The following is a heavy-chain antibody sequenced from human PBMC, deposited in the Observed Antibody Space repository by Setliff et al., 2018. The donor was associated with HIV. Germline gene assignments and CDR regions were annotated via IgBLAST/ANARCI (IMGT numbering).Heavy chain of an antibody. CDR3: ARHGSYDYYYYYMDV. J-gene: IGHJ6*03. Sequence: GESLKISCKGSGYSFSNHWIGWVRQMPGKGLEWMGIINPDDSDIRYSSSFQGQVTISADKSISTAYLQWSSLKASDTAMYYCARHGSYDYYYYYMDVWGKGTTVTVSS. CDR1: GYSFSNHW. CDR2: INPDDSDI. D-gene: IGHD3-22*01. V-gene: IGHV5-51*01.